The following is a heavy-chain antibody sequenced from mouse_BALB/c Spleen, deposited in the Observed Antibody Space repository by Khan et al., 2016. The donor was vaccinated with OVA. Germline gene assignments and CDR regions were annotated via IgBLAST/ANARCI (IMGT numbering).Heavy chain of an antibody. Sequence: QVQLKESGPGLVAPSQSLSITCTVSGFSLSNYGVHWVRQPPGKGLEWLGVIWTGGITNYNSALMSRLSISKDNSKSQVFLKMNRLQPDDTAIYYCARSYDYDVGGFAYWGQGTLVTVSA. V-gene: IGHV2-9*02. CDR2: IWTGGIT. D-gene: IGHD2-4*01. CDR1: GFSLSNYG. CDR3: ARSYDYDVGGFAY. J-gene: IGHJ3*01.